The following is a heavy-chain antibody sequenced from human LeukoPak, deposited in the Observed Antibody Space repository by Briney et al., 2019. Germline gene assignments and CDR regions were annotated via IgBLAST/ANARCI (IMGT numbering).Heavy chain of an antibody. CDR1: GGSFSGYY. CDR3: ARGVRRFDP. J-gene: IGHJ5*02. V-gene: IGHV4-34*01. D-gene: IGHD6-6*01. CDR2: INHSGST. Sequence: PSETLSLTCAVYGGSFSGYYWSWIRQPPGEGLEWIGEINHSGSTNYNPSLKSRVTISVDTSKNQFSLKLSSVTAADTAVYYCARGVRRFDPWGQGTLVTVSS.